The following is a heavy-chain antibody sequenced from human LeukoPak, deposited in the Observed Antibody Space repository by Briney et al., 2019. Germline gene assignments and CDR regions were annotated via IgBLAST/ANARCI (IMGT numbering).Heavy chain of an antibody. Sequence: GGSLRLSCVASGFTVSNAWMSWVRQSAGKGLEWVGRIKSKIDGGTTDYAAFVKGRFTISRDDSTDTLYLQMDSLKTEDTAVYYCTTAPVSVDYWGQGTLVTVSS. J-gene: IGHJ4*02. CDR2: IKSKIDGGTT. CDR1: GFTVSNAW. D-gene: IGHD5/OR15-5a*01. CDR3: TTAPVSVDY. V-gene: IGHV3-15*01.